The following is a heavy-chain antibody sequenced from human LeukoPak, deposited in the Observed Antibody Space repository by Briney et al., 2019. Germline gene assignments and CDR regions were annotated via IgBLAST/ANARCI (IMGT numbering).Heavy chain of an antibody. CDR3: AKDIAITMVRGVMDY. V-gene: IGHV3-21*04. D-gene: IGHD3-10*01. CDR2: ISSSSSYI. J-gene: IGHJ4*02. CDR1: GFTFSSYS. Sequence: GGSLRLSCAASGFTFSSYSMNWVRQAPGKGLEWVSSISSSSSYIYYADSVKGRFTISRDNAKNSLYLQMNSLRAEDTALYYCAKDIAITMVRGVMDYWGQGTLVTVSS.